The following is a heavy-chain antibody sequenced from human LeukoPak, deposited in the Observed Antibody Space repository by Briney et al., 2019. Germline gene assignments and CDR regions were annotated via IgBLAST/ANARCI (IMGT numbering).Heavy chain of an antibody. D-gene: IGHD6-19*01. Sequence: QTLSLTCAISGDSVSSINGAWNGIRQFPSRGLEWLGRTYYRSKWYNDYVESMKGRITISPDTSKNQFSLHMNSVTPEDTDVYYCARDLGNTGWYTFDYWGQGTLVTASS. V-gene: IGHV6-1*01. CDR2: TYYRSKWYN. CDR1: GDSVSSINGA. CDR3: ARDLGNTGWYTFDY. J-gene: IGHJ4*02.